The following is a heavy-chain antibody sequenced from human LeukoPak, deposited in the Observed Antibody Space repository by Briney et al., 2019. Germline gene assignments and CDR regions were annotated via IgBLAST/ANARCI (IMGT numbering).Heavy chain of an antibody. CDR1: GGSFSGYY. J-gene: IGHJ6*03. CDR3: ARQGRSMVRGVMSYYYYYYMDV. D-gene: IGHD3-10*01. CDR2: INHSGST. Sequence: SETLSLTCAVYGGSFSGYYWSWIRQPPGKGLEWIGEINHSGSTNYNPSLKSRVTISVDTSKNQFSLKLSSVTAADTAVYYCARQGRSMVRGVMSYYYYYYMDVWGKGTTVTISS. V-gene: IGHV4-34*01.